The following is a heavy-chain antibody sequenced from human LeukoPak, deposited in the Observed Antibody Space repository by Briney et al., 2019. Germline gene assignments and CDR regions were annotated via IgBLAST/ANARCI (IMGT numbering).Heavy chain of an antibody. Sequence: ASVKVSCKASGYTFTSYGISWVRQAPGQGLEWMGWISAYNGNTNYAQKLQGRVTMTTDTSTSTAYMELRSLRSDDTAVYYCARFLGYCSGGSCSLYDYWGQGTLATVSS. CDR3: ARFLGYCSGGSCSLYDY. CDR1: GYTFTSYG. V-gene: IGHV1-18*01. D-gene: IGHD2-15*01. CDR2: ISAYNGNT. J-gene: IGHJ4*02.